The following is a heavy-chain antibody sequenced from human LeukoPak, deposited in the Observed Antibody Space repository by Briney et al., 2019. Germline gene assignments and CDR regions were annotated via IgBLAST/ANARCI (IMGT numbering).Heavy chain of an antibody. D-gene: IGHD6-13*01. Sequence: PGGSLRLSCAASGFTFSSYSMNWVRQAPGKGLEWVSSISSSSNYIYYADSVKGRFTISRDNAKNSLYLQMNSLRADDTAVYYCARDPMTAGTGWFDPWGQGTLVTVSS. CDR2: ISSSSNYI. V-gene: IGHV3-21*01. J-gene: IGHJ5*02. CDR1: GFTFSSYS. CDR3: ARDPMTAGTGWFDP.